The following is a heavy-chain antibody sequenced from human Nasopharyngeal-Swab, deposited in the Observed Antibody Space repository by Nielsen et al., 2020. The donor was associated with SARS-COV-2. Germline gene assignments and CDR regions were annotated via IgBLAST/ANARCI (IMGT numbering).Heavy chain of an antibody. J-gene: IGHJ4*02. D-gene: IGHD6-13*01. CDR3: AKVRGGYSSSWYDY. CDR2: ISAYNGNT. V-gene: IGHV1-18*01. Sequence: WVRQAPGQGLEWMGWISAYNGNTNYAQKLQGRVTMTTDTSTSTAYMEPRSLRSDDTAVYYCAKVRGGYSSSWYDYWGQGTLVTVSS.